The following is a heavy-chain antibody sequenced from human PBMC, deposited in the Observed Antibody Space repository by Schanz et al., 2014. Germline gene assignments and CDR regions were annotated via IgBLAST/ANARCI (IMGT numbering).Heavy chain of an antibody. Sequence: QVQLQQWGAGLLKPSETLSLTCDVYGGSFSGYFWSWIRQPPGKGLEWIGGIHHIGSTYHNPSLRSRLTMSLDTSRNHFSLRLTSVSAADTAVYYCARARGYNYGLFDYWGLGTLVTVSS. CDR2: IHHIGST. J-gene: IGHJ4*01. D-gene: IGHD5-18*01. V-gene: IGHV4-34*02. CDR1: GGSFSGYF. CDR3: ARARGYNYGLFDY.